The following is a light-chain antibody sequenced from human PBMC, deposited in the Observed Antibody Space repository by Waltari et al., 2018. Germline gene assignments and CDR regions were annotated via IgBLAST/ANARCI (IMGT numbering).Light chain of an antibody. Sequence: QSVLSQPPSASATPGQRVTISCSGSSSNIGTNSVNWYQQLPGTAPKLLIYDNKQRPSGVPDRFPGSKSGTSASLAISGLQSEDEADYYCAAWDDSLDGPGFGGGTKLTVL. V-gene: IGLV1-44*01. CDR3: AAWDDSLDGPG. CDR2: DNK. J-gene: IGLJ2*01. CDR1: SSNIGTNS.